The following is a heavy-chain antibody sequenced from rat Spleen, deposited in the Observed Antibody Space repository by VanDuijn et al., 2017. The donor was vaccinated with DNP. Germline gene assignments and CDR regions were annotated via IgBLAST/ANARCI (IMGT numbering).Heavy chain of an antibody. CDR3: AREGDYYDGVYYHFDY. CDR1: GFTFNNYW. J-gene: IGHJ2*01. CDR2: ITTSGVST. D-gene: IGHD1-12*02. V-gene: IGHV5-31*01. Sequence: EVQLVESGGDLVQPGRSLKLSCVASGFTFNNYWMTWIRQVPGKGLEWVASITTSGVSTYYPDSVKGRFTISRDDARNTLYLQMNSLRSEDTATYYCAREGDYYDGVYYHFDYWGQGVMVTVSS.